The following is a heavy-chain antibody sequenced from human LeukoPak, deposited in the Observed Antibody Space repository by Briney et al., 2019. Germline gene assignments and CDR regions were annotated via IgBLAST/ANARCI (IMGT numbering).Heavy chain of an antibody. D-gene: IGHD6-19*01. CDR3: AKGKGIAVENYYFDY. Sequence: GGSLRLSCAASGFTFSSYAMSWVRQAPGKGLEWVSAISGSGGSTYYADSVKGRFTISRDNSKNTVFLQMYSLRTEDTAVYYCAKGKGIAVENYYFDYWGQGTLVTVSS. V-gene: IGHV3-23*01. J-gene: IGHJ4*02. CDR2: ISGSGGST. CDR1: GFTFSSYA.